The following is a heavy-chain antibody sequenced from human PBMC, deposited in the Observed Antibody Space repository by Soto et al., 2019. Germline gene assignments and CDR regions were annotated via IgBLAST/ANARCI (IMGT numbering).Heavy chain of an antibody. CDR1: GFTFTSSA. Sequence: GASVKVSCKASGFTFTSSAVQWVRQARGQRLEWIGWIVVGSGNTNYAQKFQERVTITRDMSTSTAYMELSSLRSEDTAVYYCAARSSSWKFRYDYWGQGTLVTVSS. J-gene: IGHJ4*02. D-gene: IGHD6-13*01. CDR3: AARSSSWKFRYDY. CDR2: IVVGSGNT. V-gene: IGHV1-58*01.